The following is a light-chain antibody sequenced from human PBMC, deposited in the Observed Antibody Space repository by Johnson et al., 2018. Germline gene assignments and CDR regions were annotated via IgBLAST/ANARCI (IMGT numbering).Light chain of an antibody. CDR1: SSNIGNNY. Sequence: QSVLTQPPSVSAAPGQKVTISCSGSSSNIGNNYVSWYQQLPGTAPKLLIYENNKRPSGIPDRFSGSKSGTSATLGITGLQTGGEAEYYCGTWDSSLSAGNDLGTGTKDTVL. CDR3: GTWDSSLSAGND. J-gene: IGLJ1*01. CDR2: ENN. V-gene: IGLV1-51*02.